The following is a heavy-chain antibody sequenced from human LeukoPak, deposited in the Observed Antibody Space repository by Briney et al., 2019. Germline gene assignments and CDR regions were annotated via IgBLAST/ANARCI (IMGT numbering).Heavy chain of an antibody. Sequence: GASVKVSCKASGYTFTSYDINWVRQATGQRLEWMGWVNPNSGNTGYAQKFQGRVTMTRNTSISTAYMELSSLRSEDTAVYYCARDRHDSSGAFDYWGQGTLVTVSS. J-gene: IGHJ4*02. V-gene: IGHV1-8*01. D-gene: IGHD3-22*01. CDR2: VNPNSGNT. CDR3: ARDRHDSSGAFDY. CDR1: GYTFTSYD.